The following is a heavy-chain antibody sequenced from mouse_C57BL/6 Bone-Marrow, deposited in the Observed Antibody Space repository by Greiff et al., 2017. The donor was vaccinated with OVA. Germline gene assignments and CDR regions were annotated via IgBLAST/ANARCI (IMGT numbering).Heavy chain of an antibody. Sequence: QVQLQQPGAELVKPGASVKLSCKASGYTFTSYWMHWVKQRPGRGLEWIGRIDPNSGGTKDNEKFKSKATLTVDKPSSTAYMQLSSLTSEDSAVYYCARGDGSSSLAWFAYWGQGTLVTVSA. CDR3: ARGDGSSSLAWFAY. CDR1: GYTFTSYW. D-gene: IGHD1-1*01. CDR2: IDPNSGGT. V-gene: IGHV1-72*01. J-gene: IGHJ3*01.